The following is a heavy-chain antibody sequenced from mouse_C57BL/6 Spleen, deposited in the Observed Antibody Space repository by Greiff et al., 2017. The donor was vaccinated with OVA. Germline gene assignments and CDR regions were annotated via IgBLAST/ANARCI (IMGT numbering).Heavy chain of an antibody. Sequence: LQESGAELVRPGASVTLSCKASGYTFTDYEMHWVKQTPVHGLEWIGAIDPETGGTAYNQKFKGKAILTADKSSSTAYMELRSLTSEDSAVYYCTRSESVDYFDYWGQGTTLTVSS. J-gene: IGHJ2*01. V-gene: IGHV1-15*01. CDR2: IDPETGGT. CDR1: GYTFTDYE. CDR3: TRSESVDYFDY.